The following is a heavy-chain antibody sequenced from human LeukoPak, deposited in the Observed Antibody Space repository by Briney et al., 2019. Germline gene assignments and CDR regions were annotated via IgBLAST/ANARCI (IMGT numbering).Heavy chain of an antibody. CDR3: TRVHATGYFSLDLGY. J-gene: IGHJ4*02. Sequence: ASVKVSCKASGYTFTGYYMHWVRQAPGQGLDWMGWINPNTGGTKYAQKFQGRVTMTRDTSIGTAYMELSTVTSDDTAVYFCTRVHATGYFSLDLGYWGQGTLVTVSS. V-gene: IGHV1-2*02. D-gene: IGHD3-9*01. CDR2: INPNTGGT. CDR1: GYTFTGYY.